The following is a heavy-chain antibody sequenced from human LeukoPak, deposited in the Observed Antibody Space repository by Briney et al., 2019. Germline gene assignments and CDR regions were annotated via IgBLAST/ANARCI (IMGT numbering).Heavy chain of an antibody. CDR1: GFTFDDYA. CDR2: ISWNSGSI. Sequence: SLRLSCAASGFTFDDYAMHWVRQAPGQGLEWVSGISWNSGSIGYADTVKGRFTISRDNANNSLYMQMNSLRAEDMALYYCAKELRGYSYGYELDYWGQGTLVTVSS. V-gene: IGHV3-9*03. CDR3: AKELRGYSYGYELDY. D-gene: IGHD5-18*01. J-gene: IGHJ4*02.